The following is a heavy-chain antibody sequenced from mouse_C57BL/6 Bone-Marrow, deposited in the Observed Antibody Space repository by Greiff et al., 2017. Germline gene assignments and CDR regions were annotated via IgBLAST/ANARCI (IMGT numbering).Heavy chain of an antibody. CDR1: GYTFTSYW. CDR3: ARGTHYYGSTYYAMDY. CDR2: IDPSDSET. V-gene: IGHV1-52*01. D-gene: IGHD1-1*01. Sequence: QVQLQQPGAELVRPGSSVKLSCKASGYTFTSYWMHWVKQRPIQGLEWIGNIDPSDSETHYNQKFKDKATLTVDKSSSTAYMQLSSLTSEDSAVYYCARGTHYYGSTYYAMDYWRQGTSVTVSS. J-gene: IGHJ4*01.